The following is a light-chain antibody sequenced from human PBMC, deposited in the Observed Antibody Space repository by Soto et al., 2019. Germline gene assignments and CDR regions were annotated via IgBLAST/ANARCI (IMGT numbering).Light chain of an antibody. J-gene: IGLJ1*01. CDR3: AAWDDSLNNYV. V-gene: IGLV1-44*01. Sequence: QSVLTQPPSASGNPGQRVTISCSWSKSNIGSNSVNWYRQLPGTAPKLLIYTNDQRPSGVPDRLSGSKSGTSASLAISGLQSEDEADYYCAAWDDSLNNYVFGTGTKVTVL. CDR2: TND. CDR1: KSNIGSNS.